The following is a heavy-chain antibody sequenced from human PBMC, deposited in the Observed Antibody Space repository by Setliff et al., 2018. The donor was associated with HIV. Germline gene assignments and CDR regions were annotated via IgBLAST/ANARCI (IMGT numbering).Heavy chain of an antibody. CDR3: VRMISYSPYFDY. D-gene: IGHD1-26*01. V-gene: IGHV2-70*11. CDR1: GFSLTTSGMC. Sequence: SGPTLVNPTQTLTLTCTFSGFSLTTSGMCVSWIRQPPGKALEWLARIDWDDDKYYSTSLKTRLTISKDTSKNQVVLKMTNMDPVDTATYYCVRMISYSPYFDYWGQGTLVTVSS. J-gene: IGHJ4*02. CDR2: IDWDDDK.